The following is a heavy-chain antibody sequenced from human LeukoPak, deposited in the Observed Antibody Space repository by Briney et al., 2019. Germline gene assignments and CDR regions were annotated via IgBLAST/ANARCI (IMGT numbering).Heavy chain of an antibody. J-gene: IGHJ4*02. CDR2: IKQDGSEK. D-gene: IGHD3-10*01. CDR1: GFTFSRYS. CDR3: ARGGRLLWFGESVYYFDY. Sequence: GGSLRLSCAASGFTFSRYSMRWVRQAPGEGLEWGANIKQDGSEKYYVDSVKGRFTITRDNAKNSLYLQMNSLRAEDTAVYYCARGGRLLWFGESVYYFDYWGQGTLVTVSS. V-gene: IGHV3-7*01.